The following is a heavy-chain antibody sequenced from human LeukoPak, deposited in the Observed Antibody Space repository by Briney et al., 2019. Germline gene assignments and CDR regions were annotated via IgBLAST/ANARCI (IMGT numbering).Heavy chain of an antibody. CDR1: GGSFSGYY. Sequence: SETLSLTCAVYGGSFSGYYWSWIRQPPGKGLEWIGEINHSGSTNYNPSLKSRVTISVDTSKNQFSLKLSSVTAADTAVYYCAREWTGYYDSSGYSFGYWGQGTLVTVSS. CDR2: INHSGST. V-gene: IGHV4-34*01. CDR3: AREWTGYYDSSGYSFGY. D-gene: IGHD3-22*01. J-gene: IGHJ4*02.